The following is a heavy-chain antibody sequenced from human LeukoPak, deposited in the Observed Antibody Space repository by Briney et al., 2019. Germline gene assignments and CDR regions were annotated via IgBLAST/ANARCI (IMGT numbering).Heavy chain of an antibody. V-gene: IGHV4-39*07. CDR1: YGSTSSSIYY. D-gene: IGHD1-26*01. J-gene: IGHJ4*02. CDR2: VHYSGTT. CDR3: ARCGVGAPPDY. Sequence: PSETLSLTCTVSYGSTSSSIYYWGWIRQPPGKGLEWIGTVHYSGTTYYNPSLKSRVTISIDTSKNQFSLKLTSVTAADTAVYYCARCGVGAPPDYWGQGTLVTVSS.